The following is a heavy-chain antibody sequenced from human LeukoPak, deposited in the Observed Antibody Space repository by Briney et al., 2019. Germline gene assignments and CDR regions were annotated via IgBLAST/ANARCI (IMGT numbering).Heavy chain of an antibody. D-gene: IGHD5-18*01. CDR3: ARANAMVINFDY. CDR2: IWHDGTYI. J-gene: IGHJ4*02. Sequence: PWGSLRLSCPASGFTFSDYTMQWLRQAPGKGLEWVAVIWHDGTYISYGDSVRGRFTISRDNSKNTLYLQMNSLRAEDTAVYYCARANAMVINFDYWGQGTLVTVSS. CDR1: GFTFSDYT. V-gene: IGHV3-33*01.